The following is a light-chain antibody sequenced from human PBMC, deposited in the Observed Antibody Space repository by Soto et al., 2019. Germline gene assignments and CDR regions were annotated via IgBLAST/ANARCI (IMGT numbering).Light chain of an antibody. CDR2: DAS. CDR3: QQYHTYYT. CDR1: QSISNW. V-gene: IGKV1-5*01. J-gene: IGKJ2*01. Sequence: DIQMTQSPSTLSASVGDRVTITCRVSQSISNWLAWYQQKPGKAPKLLIYDASSLESGVPSRFSGSGSGTEFTLTISSLQPDDFATYFCQQYHTYYTFGQGTKLEIK.